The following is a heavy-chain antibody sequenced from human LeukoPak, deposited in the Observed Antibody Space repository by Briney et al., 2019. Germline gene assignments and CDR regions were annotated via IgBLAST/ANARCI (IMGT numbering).Heavy chain of an antibody. CDR1: GFTFSSYA. CDR2: ISGGGGST. D-gene: IGHD3-10*01. CDR3: AKDRSYGVSYFDY. J-gene: IGHJ4*02. V-gene: IGHV3-23*01. Sequence: PGGSLRLSCAASGFTFSSYAMNWVRQAPGKGLEWVSAISGGGGSTYYADSVEGRFTISRDNSKNTLYLQMNSLRAEDTAVYYCAKDRSYGVSYFDYWGQGTLVTVSS.